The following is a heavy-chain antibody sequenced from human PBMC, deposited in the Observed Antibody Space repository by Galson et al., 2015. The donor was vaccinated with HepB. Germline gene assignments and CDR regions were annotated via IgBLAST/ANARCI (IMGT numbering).Heavy chain of an antibody. V-gene: IGHV4-59*01. J-gene: IGHJ5*02. D-gene: IGHD1-26*01. Sequence: SEPLSLTCTVSGGSISSYYWIWIRQSPGKGLEWIGYIYYSGSTNYNPSLKSRVTMSVDTSKNQFSLKLSSVTAADTAVYFCARVTRDNSGIYWRFDPWGQGTLVTVSS. CDR1: GGSISSYY. CDR3: ARVTRDNSGIYWRFDP. CDR2: IYYSGST.